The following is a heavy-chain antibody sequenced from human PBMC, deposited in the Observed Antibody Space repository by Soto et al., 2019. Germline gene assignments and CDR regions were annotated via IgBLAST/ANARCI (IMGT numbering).Heavy chain of an antibody. CDR1: GGSISSGGYY. V-gene: IGHV4-31*03. CDR2: IYYSGST. J-gene: IGHJ6*02. Sequence: SETLSLTCTVSGGSISSGGYYWSWIRQHPGKGLEWIGYIYYSGSTYYNPSLKSRVTISVDTSKNQFSPKLSSVTAADTAVYYCARDLGCGGGSCYYYYGMDVWGQGTTVTVSS. CDR3: ARDLGCGGGSCYYYYGMDV. D-gene: IGHD2-15*01.